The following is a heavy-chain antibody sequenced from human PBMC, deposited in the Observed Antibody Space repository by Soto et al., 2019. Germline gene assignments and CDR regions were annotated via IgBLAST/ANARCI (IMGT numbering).Heavy chain of an antibody. Sequence: ASVKVSCKASGYTFTSYGISWVRQAPGQGLEWMGWISAYNGNTNYAQELQGRVTMTTDTSTSTAYMELRSLRSGDTAVYYCARVSALWSPYGMDVWGQGTTVTVSS. J-gene: IGHJ6*02. V-gene: IGHV1-18*04. D-gene: IGHD2-21*01. CDR1: GYTFTSYG. CDR3: ARVSALWSPYGMDV. CDR2: ISAYNGNT.